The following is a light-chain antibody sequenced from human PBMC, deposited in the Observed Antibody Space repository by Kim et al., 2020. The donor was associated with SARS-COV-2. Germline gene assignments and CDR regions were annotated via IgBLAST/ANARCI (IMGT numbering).Light chain of an antibody. J-gene: IGKJ5*01. CDR1: QSVSINY. Sequence: EIVLTQSPGTLSLSPGERATLSCRASQSVSINYLAWYQQKPGQAPRLLIFGASTRATGIPDRFSGSGSGTDFTLTISRLESEDFAVYYWQQYGSSTITFGQGTRLEIK. V-gene: IGKV3-20*01. CDR3: QQYGSSTIT. CDR2: GAS.